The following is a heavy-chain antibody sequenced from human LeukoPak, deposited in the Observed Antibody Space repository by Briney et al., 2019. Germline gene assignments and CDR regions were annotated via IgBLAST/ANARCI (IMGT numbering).Heavy chain of an antibody. CDR3: ARGTLGGGFGY. V-gene: IGHV3-13*01. CDR2: IDIAGDT. D-gene: IGHD3-16*01. J-gene: IGHJ4*02. Sequence: PGGSLRLSCAASGFTFSSYDMHWVRQATGKGLDWVSAIDIAGDTYYPGSVKGRFTISRENAKNSLYLQMNSLRAEDTAVYSCARGTLGGGFGYWGQGTLVTVSS. CDR1: GFTFSSYD.